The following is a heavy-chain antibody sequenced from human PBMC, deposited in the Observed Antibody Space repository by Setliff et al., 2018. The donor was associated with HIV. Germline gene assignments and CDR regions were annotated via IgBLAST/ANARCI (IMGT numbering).Heavy chain of an antibody. CDR2: IYTSGST. CDR3: ARDNYYNFWSGYWGMDV. Sequence: SETLSLTCTVSGGSINSGSYYWTWVRQPAGKGLEWIGHIYTSGSTNYNPSLQSRVTMSVDTSKNQFSLRLSSVTAADTAVYYCARDNYYNFWSGYWGMDVWGQGTTVTVSS. V-gene: IGHV4-61*09. CDR1: GGSINSGSYY. D-gene: IGHD3-3*01. J-gene: IGHJ6*02.